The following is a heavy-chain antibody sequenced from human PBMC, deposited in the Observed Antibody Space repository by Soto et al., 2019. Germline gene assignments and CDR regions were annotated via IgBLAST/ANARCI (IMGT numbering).Heavy chain of an antibody. CDR3: AGSGSLRFQEYTRFEP. Sequence: GESLKISCKGSGYSFTSYWIVWVRQMPGKGLEWIGIIYPEDSETRYSPSFEGQVTISADKSIDTAYLQWSSLKASDTAMYFCAGSGSLRFQEYTRFEPWGQGTLVTGSS. V-gene: IGHV5-51*01. CDR1: GYSFTSYW. J-gene: IGHJ5*02. CDR2: IYPEDSET. D-gene: IGHD3-16*01.